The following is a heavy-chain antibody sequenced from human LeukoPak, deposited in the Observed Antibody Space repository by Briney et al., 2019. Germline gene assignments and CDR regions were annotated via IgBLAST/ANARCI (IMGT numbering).Heavy chain of an antibody. CDR1: GGSISTYY. Sequence: PSETLSLTCTVSGGSISTYYWSWIRQPPGKGLEWIGYMYYSGSTNYNPSLKSRVTISVDTSKNQFSLKLSSVTAADTAVYYCARVRNAIAAAGAHFDYWGQGTLVTVSS. CDR3: ARVRNAIAAAGAHFDY. CDR2: MYYSGST. V-gene: IGHV4-59*01. D-gene: IGHD6-13*01. J-gene: IGHJ4*02.